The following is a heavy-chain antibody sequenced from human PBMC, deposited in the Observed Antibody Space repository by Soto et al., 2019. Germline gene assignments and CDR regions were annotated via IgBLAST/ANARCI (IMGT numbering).Heavy chain of an antibody. CDR2: FDPEDGET. CDR3: ATRENICGYRECGVGP. CDR1: GYTLTELS. V-gene: IGHV1-24*01. J-gene: IGHJ5*02. D-gene: IGHD5-12*01. Sequence: ASVKVSCKVSGYTLTELSMHWVRQAPGKGLEWMGGFDPEDGETIYAQKFQSRVTMTEDTSTDTAYMELSSLRSEDTAVYYCATRENICGYRECGVGPWGQGTLVTVSS.